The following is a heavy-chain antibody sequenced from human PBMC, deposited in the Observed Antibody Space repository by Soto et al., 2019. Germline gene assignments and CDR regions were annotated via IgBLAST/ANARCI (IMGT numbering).Heavy chain of an antibody. D-gene: IGHD3-22*01. Sequence: QLQLQESGPGLVKPSETLSLTCTVSGDSVTISDCYWGGIRQPPGQGLEWIGSIHSSGSTYYNPCLTSRVAISGDTSKKQFTLKPTAVTAADSAVYNCASHDSGVYYAEYWGQGTLVTVSA. CDR1: GDSVTISDCY. J-gene: IGHJ4*02. V-gene: IGHV4-39*01. CDR3: ASHDSGVYYAEY. CDR2: IHSSGST.